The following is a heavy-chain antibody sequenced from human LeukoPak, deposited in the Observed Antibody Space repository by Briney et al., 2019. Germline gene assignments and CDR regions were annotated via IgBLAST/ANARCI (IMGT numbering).Heavy chain of an antibody. V-gene: IGHV1-18*01. CDR2: ISAYNGNT. CDR1: GYTFTSYG. J-gene: IGHJ4*02. D-gene: IGHD3-10*01. Sequence: ASVKVSCKASGYTFTSYGISWVRQAPGQGLEGMGCISAYNGNTNYAQMFQGRVTMTTDTSTSTAYMELRSLRSDDTAVYYCARGLGVVRGVAKFDYWGQETLVTVSS. CDR3: ARGLGVVRGVAKFDY.